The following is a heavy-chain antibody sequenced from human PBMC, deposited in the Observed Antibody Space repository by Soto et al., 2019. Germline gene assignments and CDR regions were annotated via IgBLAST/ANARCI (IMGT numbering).Heavy chain of an antibody. CDR2: IYPGDSDT. CDR3: ARQSSELRYFDWSYYYGMDV. D-gene: IGHD3-9*01. J-gene: IGHJ6*02. V-gene: IGHV5-51*01. CDR1: GYSFTSYW. Sequence: GESLKISCKGSGYSFTSYWIGWVRQMPGKGLEWMGIIYPGDSDTRYSPSFQGQVTISADKSISTAYLQWSSLKASDTAMYYCARQSSELRYFDWSYYYGMDVWGQGTTVTAS.